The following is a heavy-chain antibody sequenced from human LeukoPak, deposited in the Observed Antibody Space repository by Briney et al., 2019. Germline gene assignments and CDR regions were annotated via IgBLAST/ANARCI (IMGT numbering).Heavy chain of an antibody. CDR3: AKPMRLAHSALDI. V-gene: IGHV3-30*02. CDR2: IRYDGSNK. D-gene: IGHD3-22*01. CDR1: GFTFSSYG. Sequence: GGSLRLSCAASGFTFSSYGMHWVRQAPGKGLEWVAFIRYDGSNKYYADSVKGRFTISRDNSKNTLYLQMNSLRAEDTAVYYCAKPMRLAHSALDIWGQGTMVTVSS. J-gene: IGHJ3*02.